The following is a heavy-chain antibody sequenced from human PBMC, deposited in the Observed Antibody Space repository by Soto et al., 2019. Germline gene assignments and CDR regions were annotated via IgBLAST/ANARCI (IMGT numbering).Heavy chain of an antibody. J-gene: IGHJ4*02. V-gene: IGHV4-34*01. D-gene: IGHD4-17*01. CDR3: GRSAGSYGDYDY. CDR2: INHSGST. CDR1: GGSFSDYY. Sequence: SETLSLTCAVYGGSFSDYYWSWIRQPPGKGLEWIGEINHSGSTNYNPSLKSRVTISVDTSKNQFSLKLSSVTAADTAVYYCGRSAGSYGDYDYWGQGTLVTVSS.